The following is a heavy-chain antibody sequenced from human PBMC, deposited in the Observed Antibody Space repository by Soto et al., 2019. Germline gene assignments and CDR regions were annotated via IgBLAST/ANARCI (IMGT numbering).Heavy chain of an antibody. Sequence: GGSLRLSCAASGFTFSSYSMNWVRQAPGKGLEWVSSISSSSSYIYYADSVKGRFTISRDNAKNSLYLQMNSLRAEDTAVYYCARDFPLSDYGDYLPVGFDIWGQGTMVTVSS. CDR1: GFTFSSYS. V-gene: IGHV3-21*01. CDR3: ARDFPLSDYGDYLPVGFDI. D-gene: IGHD4-17*01. J-gene: IGHJ3*02. CDR2: ISSSSSYI.